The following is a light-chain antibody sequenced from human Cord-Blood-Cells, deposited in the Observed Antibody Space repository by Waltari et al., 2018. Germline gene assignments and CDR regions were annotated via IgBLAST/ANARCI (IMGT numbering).Light chain of an antibody. CDR2: EVS. Sequence: QSALTQPASVSGSPGQSITISCTGTSSDAGGYNNVSWYQQHPGKAPKLIIYEVSNRPSGVSNRFSCSKSGNTASLTISGLQAEDEADYYCSSYTSSSTYGFGTGTKVTVL. J-gene: IGLJ1*01. CDR1: SSDAGGYNN. V-gene: IGLV2-14*01. CDR3: SSYTSSSTYG.